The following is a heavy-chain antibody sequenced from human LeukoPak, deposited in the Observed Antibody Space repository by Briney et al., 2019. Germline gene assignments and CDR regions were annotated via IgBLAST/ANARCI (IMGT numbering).Heavy chain of an antibody. V-gene: IGHV3-74*01. J-gene: IGHJ4*02. D-gene: IGHD6-13*01. Sequence: GGSLRLSCAASGFTFSSYWMHWARQAPGKGLVWVSRINSDGSSISYADSVKGRFTISRDNAKDTLYLQMNSLRAEDTAVYYCTRDREQQPTYDYWGQGTLVTVSS. CDR2: INSDGSSI. CDR3: TRDREQQPTYDY. CDR1: GFTFSSYW.